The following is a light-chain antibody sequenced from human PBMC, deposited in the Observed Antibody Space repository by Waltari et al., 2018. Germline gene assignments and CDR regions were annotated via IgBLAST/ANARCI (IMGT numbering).Light chain of an antibody. V-gene: IGLV3-21*04. CDR2: YDR. Sequence: WNQKRTAKAPGLDLSYDRVRPSGIRERFSGSNSVSTATLTISRVEAGDEADYYCHVWDSGSLRVFGGGTKPTGL. J-gene: IGLJ3*02. CDR3: HVWDSGSLRV.